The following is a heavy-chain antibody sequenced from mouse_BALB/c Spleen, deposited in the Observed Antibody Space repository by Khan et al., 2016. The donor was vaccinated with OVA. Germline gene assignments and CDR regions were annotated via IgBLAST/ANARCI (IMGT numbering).Heavy chain of an antibody. J-gene: IGHJ3*01. D-gene: IGHD2-14*01. CDR2: VDPFSGGT. Sequence: VQLQQSGPALMKPGASVKISCKASGYSFTTYYLHWVMQSHGERLEWIGYVDPFSGGTTYNQKFTGKATLTVDKSSSTAYMHRSNLTSEDCAVYYCTRHGYVAWFTYWGRGTLVTVSA. CDR1: GYSFTTYY. CDR3: TRHGYVAWFTY. V-gene: IGHV1S135*01.